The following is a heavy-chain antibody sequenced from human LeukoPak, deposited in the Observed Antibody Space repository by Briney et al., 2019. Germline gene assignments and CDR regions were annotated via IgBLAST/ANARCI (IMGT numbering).Heavy chain of an antibody. J-gene: IGHJ4*02. CDR1: GFTFSSYA. CDR3: AKDWGGLTVTYFDY. D-gene: IGHD4-17*01. CDR2: ISGSGGST. Sequence: GGSLRLSCAASGFTFSSYAMSWVRQAPGKGLEGVSAISGSGGSTYYADSVKGRFTISRDNSKNTLYLQMNSLRAEDTAVYYCAKDWGGLTVTYFDYWGQGTLVTVSS. V-gene: IGHV3-23*01.